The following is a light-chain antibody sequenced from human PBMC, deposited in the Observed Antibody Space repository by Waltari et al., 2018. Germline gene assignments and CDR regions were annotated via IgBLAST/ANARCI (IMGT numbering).Light chain of an antibody. J-gene: IGKJ4*01. CDR3: QQSYSTPQT. CDR2: AAS. V-gene: IGKV1-39*01. CDR1: QSISSY. Sequence: DIQMTQSPSSLSASVGDRVTITCRASQSISSYLNWYQQKPGKAPKLLIYAASSLQSGVPSRFSGSGSGTDVTLTISSLQPEDFATYYCQQSYSTPQTFGGGTKVEIK.